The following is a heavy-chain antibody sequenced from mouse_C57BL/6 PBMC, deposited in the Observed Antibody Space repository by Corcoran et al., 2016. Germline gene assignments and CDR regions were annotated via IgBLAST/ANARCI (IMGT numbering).Heavy chain of an antibody. CDR3: ARSLLWLRQRGLDY. J-gene: IGHJ4*01. CDR1: GYAFSSYW. CDR2: IYPGDGDT. Sequence: QVQLQQSGAELVKPGASVKISCKASGYAFSSYWMNWVKQRPGKGLEWIGQIYPGDGDTNYNGKFKGKATLTADKSSSTAYMQLSSLTSEDSAVYFCARSLLWLRQRGLDYWGQGTSVTVSS. V-gene: IGHV1-80*01. D-gene: IGHD2-2*01.